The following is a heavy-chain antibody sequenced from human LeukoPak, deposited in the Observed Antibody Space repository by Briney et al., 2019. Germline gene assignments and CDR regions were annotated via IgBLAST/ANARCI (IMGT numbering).Heavy chain of an antibody. Sequence: PSGTLSLTCAVSGGSISSSNWWSWVRQPPGKGLEWIGEIYHSGSTNYNPSLKSRVTISVDKSKNQFSLKLSSVTAADTAVYYCARGPPLLWFGELKEFWFDPWGQGTLVTVSS. J-gene: IGHJ5*02. D-gene: IGHD3-10*01. V-gene: IGHV4-4*02. CDR1: GGSISSSNW. CDR3: ARGPPLLWFGELKEFWFDP. CDR2: IYHSGST.